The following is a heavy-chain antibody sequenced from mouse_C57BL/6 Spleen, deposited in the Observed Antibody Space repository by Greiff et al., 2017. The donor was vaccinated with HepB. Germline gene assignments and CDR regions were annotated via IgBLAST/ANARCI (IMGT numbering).Heavy chain of an antibody. V-gene: IGHV1-20*01. CDR2: INPYNGDT. D-gene: IGHD1-1*01. CDR3: ARSYYGSSYVFFDY. Sequence: VQLQQSGPELVKPGDSVKISCKASGYSFTGYFMNWVMQSHGKSLEWIGRINPYNGDTFYNQKFKGKATLTVDKSSSTAHMELRSLTSEDSAVYYCARSYYGSSYVFFDYWGQGTTLTVSS. J-gene: IGHJ2*01. CDR1: GYSFTGYF.